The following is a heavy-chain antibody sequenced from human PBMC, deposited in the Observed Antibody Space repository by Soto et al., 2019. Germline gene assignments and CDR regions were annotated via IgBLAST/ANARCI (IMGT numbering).Heavy chain of an antibody. CDR1: GFTFSSSA. D-gene: IGHD3-9*01. CDR3: AKDRPAYDILPGPAPSYYYSYMDV. Sequence: EVQLLESGGGLVQPGGSLRLSCAASGFTFSSSAMSWVRQAPGKGLEWVSAISGSGGSTYYADSVKGRFTISRDNSKNTLYLQMTSLRAEDAAVYYCAKDRPAYDILPGPAPSYYYSYMDVWGKGTPVTVSS. CDR2: ISGSGGST. V-gene: IGHV3-23*01. J-gene: IGHJ6*03.